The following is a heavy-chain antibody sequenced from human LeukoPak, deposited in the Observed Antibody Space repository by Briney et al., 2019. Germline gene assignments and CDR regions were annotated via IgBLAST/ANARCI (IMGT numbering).Heavy chain of an antibody. V-gene: IGHV3-23*01. CDR3: PKDFVIAIYY. D-gene: IGHD2-21*01. Sequence: GGSLRLSCAASGFTFSNYAMTWVRQSPGKGLEWVSAISGSGGSTYYADSVKGRFTISRDNSKRTLYLQMNSLRAEDTAVYYCPKDFVIAIYYWGQGTLVTVSS. CDR1: GFTFSNYA. CDR2: ISGSGGST. J-gene: IGHJ4*02.